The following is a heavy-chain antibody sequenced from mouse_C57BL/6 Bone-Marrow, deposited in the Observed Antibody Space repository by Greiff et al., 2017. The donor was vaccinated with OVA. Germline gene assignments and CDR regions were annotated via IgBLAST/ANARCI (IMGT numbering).Heavy chain of an antibody. CDR3: ARSSTTVVGPFAD. D-gene: IGHD1-1*01. CDR1: GYTFTSYW. Sequence: QVQLQQSGAELVMPGASVKLSCKASGYTFTSYWMHWVKQRPGQGLEWIGEIDPSDSYTNYNQKFKGKSTLTVDKSSSTAYMQLSSLTSEDAAVYYCARSSTTVVGPFADWGQGTLVTVSA. J-gene: IGHJ3*01. CDR2: IDPSDSYT. V-gene: IGHV1-69*01.